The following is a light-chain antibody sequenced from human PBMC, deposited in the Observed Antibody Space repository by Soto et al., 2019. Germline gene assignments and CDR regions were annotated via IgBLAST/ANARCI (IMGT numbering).Light chain of an antibody. J-gene: IGLJ1*01. CDR3: AAWDDSLNGYYV. V-gene: IGLV1-44*01. Sequence: QSVLTQPPSASGTPGQRVTISCSGSSSNIGSNTVNWYQQLPGTAPKLLIYSNNQRPSGAPDRVSGSKSGTSASLAISGLQSEDEDDYYCAAWDDSLNGYYVFGTGNKVTVL. CDR1: SSNIGSNT. CDR2: SNN.